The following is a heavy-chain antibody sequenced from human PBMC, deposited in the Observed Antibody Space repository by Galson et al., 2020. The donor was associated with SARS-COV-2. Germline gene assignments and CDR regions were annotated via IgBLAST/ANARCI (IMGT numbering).Heavy chain of an antibody. D-gene: IGHD4-17*01. V-gene: IGHV4-4*07. CDR1: GDSMLSYY. Sequence: SETLSLTCTVSGDSMLSYYWTWIRQPVGKGLEWIGRIYTSGSTDYNPPLKSRVTMSVDTSKRQFSLKIRSVTAADTAVYYCARDLDFGVEWYFDIWGRGTLVTVSA. J-gene: IGHJ2*01. CDR2: IYTSGST. CDR3: ARDLDFGVEWYFDI.